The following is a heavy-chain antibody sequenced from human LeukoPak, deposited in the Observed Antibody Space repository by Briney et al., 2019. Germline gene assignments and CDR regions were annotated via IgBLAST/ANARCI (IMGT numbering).Heavy chain of an antibody. Sequence: GGSLRLSCAASGFTVSSNYMSWVRQAPGKGLEWVSAIYSGGSTYYADSVKGRFTISRDNSKNTLYLQMNSLRAEDTAVYYCARLVGATTIFDYWGQGTLVTVSS. CDR3: ARLVGATTIFDY. D-gene: IGHD1-26*01. V-gene: IGHV3-53*01. J-gene: IGHJ4*02. CDR2: IYSGGST. CDR1: GFTVSSNY.